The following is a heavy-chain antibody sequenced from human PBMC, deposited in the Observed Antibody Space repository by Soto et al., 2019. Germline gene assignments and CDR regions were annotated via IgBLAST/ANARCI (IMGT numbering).Heavy chain of an antibody. CDR2: IDPSDSYT. V-gene: IGHV5-10-1*01. CDR3: ARGHKNWFGS. Sequence: GESLKISCKASGYNFTAFWIHWVRQMPGKGLEWLGKIDPSDSYTNYSPSFEGHVTISTDNSITTAYLQWSSLRASDTARCFCARGHKNWFGSWPRGTMASVPS. CDR1: GYNFTAFW. J-gene: IGHJ5*01.